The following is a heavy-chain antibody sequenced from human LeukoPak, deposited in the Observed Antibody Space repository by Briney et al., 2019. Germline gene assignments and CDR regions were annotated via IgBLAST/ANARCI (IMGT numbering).Heavy chain of an antibody. CDR1: GFTFSSYA. Sequence: GGSLRLSCAASGFTFSSYAMSWVRQAPGKGLEWVSAISGSGGSTYYAYSVKGRFTIYRDNSKKALYLQMNSLRAEDTAVYYCAGCCRTVTDFDYWGQGTLVTVSS. J-gene: IGHJ4*02. D-gene: IGHD4-17*01. CDR2: ISGSGGST. CDR3: AGCCRTVTDFDY. V-gene: IGHV3-23*01.